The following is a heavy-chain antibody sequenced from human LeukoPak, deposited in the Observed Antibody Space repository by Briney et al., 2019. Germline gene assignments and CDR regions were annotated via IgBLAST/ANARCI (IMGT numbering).Heavy chain of an antibody. CDR3: ARRFEVVVVPAASDRGFDP. Sequence: SETLSLTCTVSGGSISSSSYYWGWIRQPPGKGLEWIGSIYYSGSTYYNPSLKSRVTISVDTSKNQFSLKLSSVTAADTAVYYCARRFEVVVVPAASDRGFDPWGQGTLVTVSS. J-gene: IGHJ5*02. CDR1: GGSISSSSYY. V-gene: IGHV4-39*01. CDR2: IYYSGST. D-gene: IGHD2-2*01.